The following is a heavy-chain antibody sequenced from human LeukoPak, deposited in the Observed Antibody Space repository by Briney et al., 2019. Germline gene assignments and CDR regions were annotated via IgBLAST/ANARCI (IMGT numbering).Heavy chain of an antibody. CDR3: ARGARGDGYNYDY. CDR2: IYYSGNT. Sequence: SSETLSLACTVSGGSISSYYWSWIRQPPGKGLEWIGYIYYSGNTNYKPSLKSRVTMSVDTSKNQFSLKLTSVTAADTAVYYCARGARGDGYNYDYWGQGTLVTVSS. CDR1: GGSISSYY. D-gene: IGHD5-24*01. V-gene: IGHV4-59*01. J-gene: IGHJ4*02.